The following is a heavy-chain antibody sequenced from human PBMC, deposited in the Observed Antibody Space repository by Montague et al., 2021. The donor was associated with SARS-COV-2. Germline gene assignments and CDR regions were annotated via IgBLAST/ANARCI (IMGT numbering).Heavy chain of an antibody. CDR1: GGSFSSFY. V-gene: IGHV4-59*08. J-gene: IGHJ4*02. CDR3: ARHYRATLLAVY. Sequence: SETLSLTCTVYGGSFSSFYWSWFRQPPGKGLEWIGYITDSGSTNYNPSLTSRVTMSVDTSKNQFSLKVNSVTAADTAVYYCARHYRATLLAVYWGQGTLVTVSS. CDR2: ITDSGST. D-gene: IGHD2-15*01.